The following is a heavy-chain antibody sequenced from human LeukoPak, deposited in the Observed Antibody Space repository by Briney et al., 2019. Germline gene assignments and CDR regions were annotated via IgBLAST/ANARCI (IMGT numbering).Heavy chain of an antibody. V-gene: IGHV3-7*01. CDR1: GFTFSSYW. J-gene: IGHJ4*02. D-gene: IGHD3-10*01. CDR3: ASGITISNYDY. Sequence: PGGSLRLSCAASGFTFSSYWMSWVRQAPGKGLEWVANIKQDGSEKYYVDSVKGRFTISRDNAKNSLYLQMNSLRAEDTAVYYCASGITISNYDYWGQGTLVTVSS. CDR2: IKQDGSEK.